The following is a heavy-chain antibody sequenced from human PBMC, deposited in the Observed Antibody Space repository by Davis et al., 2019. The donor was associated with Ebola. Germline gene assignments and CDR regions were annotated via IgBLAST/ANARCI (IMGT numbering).Heavy chain of an antibody. D-gene: IGHD6-19*01. V-gene: IGHV3-9*01. CDR2: ISWNSGSI. J-gene: IGHJ6*02. Sequence: PGGSLRLSCAASGFTFDDYAMHWVRQAPGKGLEWVSGISWNSGSIGYADSVKGRFTISRDNAKNSLYLQMNSLRAEDTALYYCAKDIGEGAVAGPYYYYYGMDVWGQGTTVTVSS. CDR3: AKDIGEGAVAGPYYYYYGMDV. CDR1: GFTFDDYA.